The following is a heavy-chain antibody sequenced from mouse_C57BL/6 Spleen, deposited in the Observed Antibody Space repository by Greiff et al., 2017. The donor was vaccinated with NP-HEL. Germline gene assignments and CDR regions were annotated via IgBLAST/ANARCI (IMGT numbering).Heavy chain of an antibody. CDR3: ARGGNYLHWYFDV. J-gene: IGHJ1*03. CDR2: IYPGSGST. Sequence: VQLQESGAELARPGASVKLSCKASGYTFTSYGISWVKQRTGQGLEWIGDIYPGSGSTNYNEKFKSKATLTVDTSSSTAYMQLSSLTSEDSVVYYCARGGNYLHWYFDVWGTGTTVTVSS. V-gene: IGHV1-81*01. D-gene: IGHD2-1*01. CDR1: GYTFTSYG.